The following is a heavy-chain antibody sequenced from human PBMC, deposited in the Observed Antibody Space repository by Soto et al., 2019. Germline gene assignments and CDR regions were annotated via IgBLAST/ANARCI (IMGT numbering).Heavy chain of an antibody. J-gene: IGHJ4*02. CDR2: IYWDDDK. CDR3: AHRPRTGYSQIAPFDY. CDR1: GFSLSTSGVG. D-gene: IGHD6-13*01. V-gene: IGHV2-5*02. Sequence: SGPTLVNPTQTLTLTCTFSGFSLSTSGVGVGWIRQPPGKALEWLALIYWDDDKRYSPSLKSRLTITEDTSKNQVVLTMTNMDPVDTATYYCAHRPRTGYSQIAPFDYWGQGTLVTVSS.